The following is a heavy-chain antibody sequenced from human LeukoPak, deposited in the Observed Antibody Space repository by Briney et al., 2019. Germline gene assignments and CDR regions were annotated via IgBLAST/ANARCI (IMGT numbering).Heavy chain of an antibody. CDR1: GFTFSSYA. V-gene: IGHV3-53*01. D-gene: IGHD3-22*01. J-gene: IGHJ4*02. Sequence: PGGSLRLSCAASGFTFSSYAMSWVRQAPGKGLEWVSVIYSGGNTYYADSVKGRFTISRDNSKNTLYLQMNSLRAEDTAVYYCARASGYYYEFDYWGQGTLVTVSS. CDR2: IYSGGNT. CDR3: ARASGYYYEFDY.